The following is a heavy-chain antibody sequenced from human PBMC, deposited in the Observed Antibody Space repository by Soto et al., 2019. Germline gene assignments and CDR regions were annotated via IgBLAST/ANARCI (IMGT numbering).Heavy chain of an antibody. CDR1: GGTFSSYA. J-gene: IGHJ4*02. V-gene: IGHV1-69*01. D-gene: IGHD5-18*01. CDR2: IIPIFGTA. CDR3: AIRPSLSEGYSYGNDY. Sequence: QVQLVQSGAEVQKPGSSVKVSCKASGGTFSSYAISWVRQAPGQGLAWMGGIIPIFGTANYAQKFQGRVTITADESTSTAYMELSSMRSEDTAVYYCAIRPSLSEGYSYGNDYWGQGTMVTVSS.